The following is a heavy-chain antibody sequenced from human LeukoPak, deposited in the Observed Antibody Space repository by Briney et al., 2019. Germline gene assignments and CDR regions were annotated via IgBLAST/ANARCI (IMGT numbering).Heavy chain of an antibody. Sequence: GGSLRLSCAASGFTFSSYSMNWVRQAPGKGLEWVSSISSSSSYIYYADSVKGRFTISRDNAKNSLYLQMNSLRAEDTAVYYCARDPGDIDPDAFDIWGQGTMVTVSS. CDR3: ARDPGDIDPDAFDI. J-gene: IGHJ3*02. D-gene: IGHD7-27*01. V-gene: IGHV3-21*01. CDR1: GFTFSSYS. CDR2: ISSSSSYI.